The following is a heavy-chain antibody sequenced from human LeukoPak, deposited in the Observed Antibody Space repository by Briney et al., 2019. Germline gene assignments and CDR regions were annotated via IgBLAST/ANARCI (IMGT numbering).Heavy chain of an antibody. J-gene: IGHJ4*02. Sequence: ASVKVSCKASGYTFTSYDINWVRQAPGQGLEWMGWINTNTGNPTYAQGFTGRFVFSLDTSVSTAYLQISSLKAEDTAVYYCARELWDYVWGSYRYIVYWGQGTLVTVSS. V-gene: IGHV7-4-1*02. CDR1: GYTFTSYD. CDR2: INTNTGNP. CDR3: ARELWDYVWGSYRYIVY. D-gene: IGHD3-16*02.